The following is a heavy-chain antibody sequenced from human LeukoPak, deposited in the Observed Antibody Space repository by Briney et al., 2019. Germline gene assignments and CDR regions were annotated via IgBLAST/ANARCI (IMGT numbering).Heavy chain of an antibody. V-gene: IGHV4-39*07. D-gene: IGHD4/OR15-4a*01. CDR2: ISYSGSA. J-gene: IGHJ4*02. Sequence: SETLSLTCTVSGDSISSNNYYWGWIRQPPGKGLEWIGHISYSGSAYYNPSLKSRVIISVDTSKNQFSLKLSSVTAADTAVYYCARRAGAYSHPYDYWGQGTLVTVSS. CDR1: GDSISSNNYY. CDR3: ARRAGAYSHPYDY.